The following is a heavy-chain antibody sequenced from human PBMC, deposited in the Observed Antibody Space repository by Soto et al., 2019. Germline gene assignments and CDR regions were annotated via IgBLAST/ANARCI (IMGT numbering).Heavy chain of an antibody. CDR1: GYTFTSYA. Sequence: ASVKVSCKASGYTFTSYAMHWVRQAPGQRLEWMGWINAGNGNTKYSQKFQGRVTMTRDTSASTAYMELSSLRSEDTAVYYCATDMPGSGYYYYYMDVWGKGTTVTVSS. J-gene: IGHJ6*03. V-gene: IGHV1-3*01. D-gene: IGHD2-2*01. CDR2: INAGNGNT. CDR3: ATDMPGSGYYYYYMDV.